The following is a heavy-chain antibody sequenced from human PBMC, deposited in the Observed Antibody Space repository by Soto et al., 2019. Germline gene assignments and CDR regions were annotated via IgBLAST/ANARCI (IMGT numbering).Heavy chain of an antibody. Sequence: SETLSLTCTVSGGSISSSSYYWGWIRQPPGKGLEWIGSIYYSGSTYYNPSLKSRVTISVYTSKNQFSLKLSSETAADTAVYYCARGGEYSSSSDWGDLSYWGQGTLVTVSS. V-gene: IGHV4-39*01. CDR1: GGSISSSSYY. J-gene: IGHJ4*02. CDR3: ARGGEYSSSSDWGDLSY. D-gene: IGHD6-6*01. CDR2: IYYSGST.